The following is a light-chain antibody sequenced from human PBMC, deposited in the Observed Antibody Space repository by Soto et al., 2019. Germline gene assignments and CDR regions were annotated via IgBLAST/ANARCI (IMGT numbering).Light chain of an antibody. CDR2: AAS. CDR1: QSISSY. V-gene: IGKV1-39*01. J-gene: IGKJ5*01. Sequence: IQITQTHSAVSPSVAHRVTITCLASQSISSYLNWYQQKPGKAPKLLIYAASSLQSGVPSRFSGSGSGTDFTLTISSLQPEDFATYYCQQSYSTPITFGQGTRLEI. CDR3: QQSYSTPIT.